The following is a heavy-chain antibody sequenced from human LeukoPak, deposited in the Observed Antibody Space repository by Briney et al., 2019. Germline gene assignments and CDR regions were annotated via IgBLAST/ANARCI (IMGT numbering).Heavy chain of an antibody. V-gene: IGHV3-33*01. D-gene: IGHD6-19*01. CDR2: IWYDGSNK. J-gene: IGHJ4*02. CDR1: GFTFSSYG. CDR3: ALGPRIAVAGTPFDY. Sequence: PGGSLRLSCAASGFTFSSYGMHWVRQAPGKGLEWVAVIWYDGSNKYYADSVKGRFTISRDNSKNTLYLQMNSLRAEDTAVYYCALGPRIAVAGTPFDYWGQGTLVTVSS.